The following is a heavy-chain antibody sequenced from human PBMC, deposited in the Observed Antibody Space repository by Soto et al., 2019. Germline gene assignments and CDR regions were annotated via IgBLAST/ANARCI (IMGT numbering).Heavy chain of an antibody. Sequence: ASVKVSCKASGYTFTSYDINWVRQATGQGLEWMGWMNPNSGNTGYAQKFQGRVTMTRNTSISTAYMELSSLRSEDTAVYYCARNPGSVVRGVIINYYYYMDVWGKGTTVTVSS. CDR3: ARNPGSVVRGVIINYYYYMDV. D-gene: IGHD3-10*01. V-gene: IGHV1-8*01. CDR1: GYTFTSYD. CDR2: MNPNSGNT. J-gene: IGHJ6*03.